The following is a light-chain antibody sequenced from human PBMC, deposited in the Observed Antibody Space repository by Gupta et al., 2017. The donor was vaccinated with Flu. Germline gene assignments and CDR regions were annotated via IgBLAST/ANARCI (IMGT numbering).Light chain of an antibody. Sequence: QSVLTQPPSVSGAPWQRVTISCTGSSSNIGAGYDVHWYQQLPGTAPKLLIYGNRNRPSGVPDRFSGSTSGTSASLAINRLQAEDEAEYYCQSSDSSMRDQGVFGGGTKLTVL. V-gene: IGLV1-40*01. CDR2: GNR. J-gene: IGLJ2*01. CDR1: SSNIGAGYD. CDR3: QSSDSSMRDQGV.